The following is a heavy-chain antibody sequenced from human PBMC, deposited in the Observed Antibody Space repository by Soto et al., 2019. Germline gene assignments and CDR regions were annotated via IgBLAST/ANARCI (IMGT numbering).Heavy chain of an antibody. CDR2: ISYDGSNK. CDR1: GFTFSSYG. J-gene: IGHJ4*02. V-gene: IGHV3-30*18. Sequence: GGSLRLSCAASGFTFSSYGMHWVRQAPGKGLEWVAVISYDGSNKYYADSVKGRFTISRDKSKNTLYLQMNSLRAEDTAVYYCAKDPEDIVLVPAASHSFFDYWGQGTLVTVSS. CDR3: AKDPEDIVLVPAASHSFFDY. D-gene: IGHD2-2*01.